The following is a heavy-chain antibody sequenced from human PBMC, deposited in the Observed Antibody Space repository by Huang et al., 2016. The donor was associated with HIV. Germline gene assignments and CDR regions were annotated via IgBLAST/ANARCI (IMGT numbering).Heavy chain of an antibody. CDR3: ARLPGSITMIRGVITDPY. Sequence: QLQLQESGPGLVKPSETLSLTCTVSGGSIRSDNYYWGWIRQPPGKGLEWIGSIYYSESTDYNPALKSRVTITVDTSKNQFSLKMRSVTAADTAVYYCARLPGSITMIRGVITDPYWGQGTLVTVSS. CDR1: GGSIRSDNYY. J-gene: IGHJ4*02. D-gene: IGHD3-10*01. V-gene: IGHV4-39*01. CDR2: IYYSEST.